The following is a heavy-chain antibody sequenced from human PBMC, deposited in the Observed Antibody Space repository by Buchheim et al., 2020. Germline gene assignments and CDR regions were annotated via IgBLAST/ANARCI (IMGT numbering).Heavy chain of an antibody. V-gene: IGHV3-30-3*01. J-gene: IGHJ4*02. CDR3: VRYYGDYSLDY. D-gene: IGHD4-17*01. CDR1: GFAFSSYA. Sequence: QVQLVESGGGVVQPGRSLRLSCAASGFAFSSYAMHWVCQAPGKGLEWVTVISYDGSNKYYADSVKGRFTISRDNSKKTLYLQMNSLRAEDTAVYYCVRYYGDYSLDYWGQGTL. CDR2: ISYDGSNK.